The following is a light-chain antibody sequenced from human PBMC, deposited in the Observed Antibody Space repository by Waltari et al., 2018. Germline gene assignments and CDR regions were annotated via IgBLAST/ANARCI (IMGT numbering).Light chain of an antibody. Sequence: EILLTQSPATLSVSPGERATLSCRASQRVNSNLAWYQQQPGQAPRLLIYGASTRATGVPARFSGSGSGTDFTLTIISLQSEDFAVYYCQQYNNWPPGRTFGQGTKVEI. CDR2: GAS. V-gene: IGKV3-15*01. J-gene: IGKJ1*01. CDR3: QQYNNWPPGRT. CDR1: QRVNSN.